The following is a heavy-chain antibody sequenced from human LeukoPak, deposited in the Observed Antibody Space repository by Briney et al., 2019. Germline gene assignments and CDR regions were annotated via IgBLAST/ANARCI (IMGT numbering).Heavy chain of an antibody. V-gene: IGHV4-34*01. CDR2: INHSGST. CDR1: GGSFSGYY. D-gene: IGHD6-13*01. CDR3: ARVYYSSSYDYWYFDL. J-gene: IGHJ2*01. Sequence: SETLSLTCAVYGGSFSGYYWSWIRQPPGKGLEWIGEINHSGSTNYNPSLKSRVTISADTSKNQFSLKLSSVTAADTAVYYCARVYYSSSYDYWYFDLWGRGTLVTVSS.